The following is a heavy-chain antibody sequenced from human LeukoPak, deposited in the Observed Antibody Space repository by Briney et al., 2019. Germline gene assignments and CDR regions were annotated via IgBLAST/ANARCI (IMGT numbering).Heavy chain of an antibody. Sequence: AGSLRLSCAASGFTFSRDWMHWVRQGPGKGLVWVSRMNSDESTTNYADSVKGRFTISRDNAKNTLYLQMNSLRAEDTAVYYCVRALMGTSDHWGQGSLVTVSS. V-gene: IGHV3-74*01. D-gene: IGHD7-27*01. J-gene: IGHJ4*02. CDR3: VRALMGTSDH. CDR2: MNSDESTT. CDR1: GFTFSRDW.